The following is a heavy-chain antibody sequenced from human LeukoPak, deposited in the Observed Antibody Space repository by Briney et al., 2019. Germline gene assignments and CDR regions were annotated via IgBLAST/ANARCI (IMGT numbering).Heavy chain of an antibody. J-gene: IGHJ5*02. V-gene: IGHV4-59*01. D-gene: IGHD1-1*01. Sequence: SETLSLTCTVSGGSISSYYWSWIRQPPGKGLEWIGYIYYSGGTNYNPSLKSRVTISVDTSKNQFSLKLSSVTAADTAVYYCARGRDDPDKFDPWGQGTLVTVSS. CDR3: ARGRDDPDKFDP. CDR2: IYYSGGT. CDR1: GGSISSYY.